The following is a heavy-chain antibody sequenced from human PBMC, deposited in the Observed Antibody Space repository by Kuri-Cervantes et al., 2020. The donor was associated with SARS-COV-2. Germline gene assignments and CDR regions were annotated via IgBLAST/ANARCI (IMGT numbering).Heavy chain of an antibody. D-gene: IGHD2-2*02. CDR1: GFTFSSYS. CDR3: ARDEVVVVPAAISGWYYYGMDV. Sequence: GESLKISCAASGFTFSSYSMNWVRQAPGKGLEWVSSISSSSSYISHADSMKGRFTISRDNAKNSLYLQMNSLRAEDTAVYYCARDEVVVVPAAISGWYYYGMDVWGQGTTVTVSS. J-gene: IGHJ6*02. V-gene: IGHV3-21*01. CDR2: ISSSSSYI.